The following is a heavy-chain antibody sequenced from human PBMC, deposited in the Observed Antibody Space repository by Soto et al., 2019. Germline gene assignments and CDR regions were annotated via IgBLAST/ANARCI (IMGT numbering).Heavy chain of an antibody. CDR2: TYYRSKWYY. Sequence: SQTLSLTCAITGDSVSSNSAGWSWVRQSPSRGLEWLGRTYYRSKWYYEYAVSVRGRITINPDTSKNQYSLQLNSVTPEDAAVYFCARGEQYSGRIFDYWGQGTLVTVSS. V-gene: IGHV6-1*01. D-gene: IGHD1-26*01. J-gene: IGHJ4*01. CDR3: ARGEQYSGRIFDY. CDR1: GDSVSSNSAG.